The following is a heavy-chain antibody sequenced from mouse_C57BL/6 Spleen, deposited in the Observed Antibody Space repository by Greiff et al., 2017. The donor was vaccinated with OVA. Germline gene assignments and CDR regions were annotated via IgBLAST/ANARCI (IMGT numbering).Heavy chain of an antibody. J-gene: IGHJ1*03. D-gene: IGHD2-4*01. CDR3: AKYDYDRDWYFDV. V-gene: IGHV3-6*01. CDR2: IRYDGST. CDR1: GYSITSGYY. Sequence: EVHLVESGPGLVKPSQSLSLTCSVTGYSITSGYYWNWIRQFPGNKLEWMGYIRYDGSTNYNPSLKNRISITRDTSKNQFFLKLNAVTTEDTATYYCAKYDYDRDWYFDVWGTGTTVTVSS.